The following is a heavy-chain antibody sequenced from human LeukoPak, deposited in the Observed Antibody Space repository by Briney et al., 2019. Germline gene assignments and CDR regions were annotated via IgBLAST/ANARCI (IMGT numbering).Heavy chain of an antibody. D-gene: IGHD3-16*02. CDR2: IYHSGST. Sequence: SETLSLTCTVSGYSISSGYYWGWIREPPGKGLEWIGSIYHSGSTYYNPSLKSRVTISVDTSKNQFSLKLSSVTAADTAVYYCARNVRLGSGELSFAPFKNWFDPWGQGTLVTVSS. J-gene: IGHJ5*02. V-gene: IGHV4-38-2*02. CDR1: GYSISSGYY. CDR3: ARNVRLGSGELSFAPFKNWFDP.